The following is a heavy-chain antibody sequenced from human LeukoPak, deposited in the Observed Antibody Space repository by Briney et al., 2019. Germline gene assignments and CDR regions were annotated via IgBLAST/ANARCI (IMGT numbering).Heavy chain of an antibody. Sequence: GRSLRLSCAASGFTFSSYAMHWVRQAPGKGLEWVAVISYDGSNKYYADSVKGRFTISRDNAKNSLYLQMNSLRAEDTAVYYCARDLSDTMIWGQGTMVTVSS. D-gene: IGHD3-10*01. CDR1: GFTFSSYA. CDR3: ARDLSDTMI. J-gene: IGHJ3*02. V-gene: IGHV3-30-3*01. CDR2: ISYDGSNK.